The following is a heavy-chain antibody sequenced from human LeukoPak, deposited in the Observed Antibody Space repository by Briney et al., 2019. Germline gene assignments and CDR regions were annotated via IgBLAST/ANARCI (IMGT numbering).Heavy chain of an antibody. D-gene: IGHD3-10*01. CDR2: IYYSGST. CDR1: GGSISSGGYY. V-gene: IGHV4-61*08. CDR3: ARVSFYGSGSYRYFDY. J-gene: IGHJ4*02. Sequence: SQTLSLTCTVSGGSISSGGYYWSWIRQPPGKGLEWIGYIYYSGSTNYNPSLKSRVSISVDTSKNQFSLKLTSVTAADTAVYYCARVSFYGSGSYRYFDYWGQGTLVTVSS.